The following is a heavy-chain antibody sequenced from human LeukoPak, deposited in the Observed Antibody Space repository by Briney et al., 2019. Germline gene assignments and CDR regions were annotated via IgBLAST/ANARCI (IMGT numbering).Heavy chain of an antibody. CDR3: ARGSGRFLVASHMDA. Sequence: SETLSLTCGVSGGSISRSHWWTWVRQIPGKGPEWIGEISHSETTTYNPSLKSRVNISVDKSRNQFSLKLTSVTAADTAQYFCARGSGRFLVASHMDAWGNGTTVTVSS. V-gene: IGHV4-4*02. D-gene: IGHD3-3*01. J-gene: IGHJ6*03. CDR1: GGSISRSHW. CDR2: ISHSETT.